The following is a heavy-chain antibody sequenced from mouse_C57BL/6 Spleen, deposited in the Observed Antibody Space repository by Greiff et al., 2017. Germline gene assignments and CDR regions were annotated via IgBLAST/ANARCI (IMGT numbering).Heavy chain of an antibody. CDR3: TRCDTWYFDV. CDR2: IDPETGGT. CDR1: GYTFTDYE. V-gene: IGHV1-15*01. Sequence: VQLQQSGAELVRPGASVTLSCKASGYTFTDYEMHWVKQTPVHGLEWIGAIDPETGGTAYNQKFKGKAILTADKSSSTAYMELRSLTSEDSAVYYCTRCDTWYFDVWGTGTTVTVSS. J-gene: IGHJ1*03.